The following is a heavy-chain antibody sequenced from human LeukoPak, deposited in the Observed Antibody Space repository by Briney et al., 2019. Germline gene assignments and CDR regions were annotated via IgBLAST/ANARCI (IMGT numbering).Heavy chain of an antibody. Sequence: PGESLKISCKGSGYSFTSYWIGWVRQMPGKGLDWMGIIYPGNSDTRYSPSFQDQVTISADKSISTAYLQWSSLKASDTAMYYCARGTYYDFWSGYLWSWFDPWGQGTLVTVSS. D-gene: IGHD3-3*01. CDR1: GYSFTSYW. J-gene: IGHJ5*02. V-gene: IGHV5-51*01. CDR3: ARGTYYDFWSGYLWSWFDP. CDR2: IYPGNSDT.